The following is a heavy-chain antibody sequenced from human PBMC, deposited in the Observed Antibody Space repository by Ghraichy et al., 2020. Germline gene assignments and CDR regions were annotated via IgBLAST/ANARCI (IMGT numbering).Heavy chain of an antibody. CDR2: IYYTGST. CDR1: GGSIGSYY. D-gene: IGHD4-23*01. Sequence: PETLSLTCTVSGGSIGSYYLSWIRQPPGKGLEWIGFIYYTGSTSYNPSLKSRATISQDTSKSQFSLKLSAVTAADTALYYCARDRGGNSGSYYYGMDVWGQGTTVTVSS. J-gene: IGHJ6*02. V-gene: IGHV4-59*01. CDR3: ARDRGGNSGSYYYGMDV.